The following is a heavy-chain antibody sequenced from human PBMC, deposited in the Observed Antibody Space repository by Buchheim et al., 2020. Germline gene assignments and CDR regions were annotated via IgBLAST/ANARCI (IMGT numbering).Heavy chain of an antibody. Sequence: QLQLQESGPGLVKPSETLSLTCTVSGISIRSTTYYWGWIRQPPGMGLEWIGSISHTGTTFYSPSLKGRVTISLDTSKNQFSLNLNSMTAADTAVYYCARDIGGTPSDYCGQGTL. CDR2: ISHTGTT. CDR1: GISIRSTTYY. CDR3: ARDIGGTPSDY. V-gene: IGHV4-39*07. J-gene: IGHJ4*02. D-gene: IGHD4-23*01.